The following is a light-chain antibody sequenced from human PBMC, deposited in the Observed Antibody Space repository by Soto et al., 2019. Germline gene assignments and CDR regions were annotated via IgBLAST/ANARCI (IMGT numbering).Light chain of an antibody. J-gene: IGKJ5*01. CDR2: DTS. CDR1: QSVGNNY. CDR3: QQYGSSPLIT. Sequence: EIVLPQSPGTLSLSPGERATLSCRASQSVGNNYLAWYQQKPGQAPRLLIYDTSNRATGIPDRFSGSGSGTDFTLTISRLEPEDIAVFYCQQYGSSPLITFGQGTRLEIK. V-gene: IGKV3-20*01.